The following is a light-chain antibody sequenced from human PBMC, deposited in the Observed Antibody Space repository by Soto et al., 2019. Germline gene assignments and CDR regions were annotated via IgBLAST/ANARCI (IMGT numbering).Light chain of an antibody. V-gene: IGLV1-44*01. Sequence: QSVLTQPPSASGTPGQGVTISCSGGSSDIGTNTVNWYQHLPGTAPKLLIYRNNQRPSGVPDRFSGSKSGTSASLAISGLQSEDEADYYCQSHDSSLSGSRVFGTGTKLTVL. J-gene: IGLJ1*01. CDR2: RNN. CDR3: QSHDSSLSGSRV. CDR1: SSDIGTNT.